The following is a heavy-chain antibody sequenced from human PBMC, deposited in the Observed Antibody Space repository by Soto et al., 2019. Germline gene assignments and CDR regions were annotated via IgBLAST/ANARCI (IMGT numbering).Heavy chain of an antibody. Sequence: PSETLSLTCTVSGGSISSSSYYWGWIRQPPGKGLEWIGSIYYSGSTYYNPSLKSRVTVSVDTSKNQFSLKLTSVTTADTAVYYCARVTTARITVDYCGQGTLVTXSS. J-gene: IGHJ4*02. CDR2: IYYSGST. V-gene: IGHV4-39*07. CDR1: GGSISSSSYY. CDR3: ARVTTARITVDY. D-gene: IGHD3-16*01.